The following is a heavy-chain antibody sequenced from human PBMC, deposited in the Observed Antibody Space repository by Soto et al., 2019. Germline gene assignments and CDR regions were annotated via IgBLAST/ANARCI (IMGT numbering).Heavy chain of an antibody. CDR2: LDSSGTDT. D-gene: IGHD1-1*01. V-gene: IGHV3-23*01. J-gene: IGHJ4*02. Sequence: EVQLLESGGGLVQPGGSLRLSCAASGFTFSTYALSWVRQAPGKGLEWVSGLDSSGTDTYYGDSAKGRFTISRDNTRNMLYLKMNSLRAEDTAVNSCPKELERNDDFDYWGQGSLVTVSS. CDR3: PKELERNDDFDY. CDR1: GFTFSTYA.